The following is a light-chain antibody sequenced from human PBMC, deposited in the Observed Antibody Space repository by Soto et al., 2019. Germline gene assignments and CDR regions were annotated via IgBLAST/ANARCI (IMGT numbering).Light chain of an antibody. CDR2: AAS. Sequence: DMEMTQSPSSLSASVGDRVTITCRASQSISNYLNWYQHKPGKVPKLLIYAASSLQSVVPTRFSCSGSGTDFTLTINSLQPEDFATYYCQQSYGTPLTFGGGTKIEIK. J-gene: IGKJ4*01. CDR3: QQSYGTPLT. V-gene: IGKV1-39*01. CDR1: QSISNY.